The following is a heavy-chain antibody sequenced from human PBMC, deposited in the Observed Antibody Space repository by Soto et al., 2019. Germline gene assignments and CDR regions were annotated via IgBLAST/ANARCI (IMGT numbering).Heavy chain of an antibody. J-gene: IGHJ5*02. Sequence: GGSLRLSCAASGFTVSSNYMSWVRQAPGKGLEWVSVIYSGGSTYYADSVKGRFTISRHNSKNTLYLQMNSLRAEDTAVYYCARGAYGMAAAAGGVNWFDPWGQGTLVTVSS. CDR2: IYSGGST. CDR1: GFTVSSNY. CDR3: ARGAYGMAAAAGGVNWFDP. V-gene: IGHV3-53*04. D-gene: IGHD6-13*01.